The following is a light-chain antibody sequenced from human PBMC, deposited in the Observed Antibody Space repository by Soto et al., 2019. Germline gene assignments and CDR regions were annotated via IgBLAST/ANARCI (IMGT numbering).Light chain of an antibody. CDR3: HQYESFSGLT. J-gene: IGKJ4*01. CDR1: QNINSW. CDR2: KAS. Sequence: DIQMTQSPSPLSASVGDRVTITCRASQNINSWLAWYQQKPGKAPKLLIYKASALRSGVPSRFSGSGSGTEFTLTINSLQPDDFATYYCHQYESFSGLTFGGGTKVDIK. V-gene: IGKV1-5*03.